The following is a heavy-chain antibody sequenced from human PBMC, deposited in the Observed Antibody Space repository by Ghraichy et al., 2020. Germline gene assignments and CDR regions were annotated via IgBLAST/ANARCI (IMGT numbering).Heavy chain of an antibody. CDR3: VRDTHGGNGHLEH. Sequence: ASVKVSCKASGYDFKTFTINWVRQAPGQGLEWMGWIDTNTGNPTYAQGFAGRFVFSLDTSVSTAYLQISSPEAGDNAVYYCVRDTHGGNGHLEHWGQGTLVTVSS. V-gene: IGHV7-4-1*02. CDR2: IDTNTGNP. D-gene: IGHD4-23*01. J-gene: IGHJ1*01. CDR1: GYDFKTFT.